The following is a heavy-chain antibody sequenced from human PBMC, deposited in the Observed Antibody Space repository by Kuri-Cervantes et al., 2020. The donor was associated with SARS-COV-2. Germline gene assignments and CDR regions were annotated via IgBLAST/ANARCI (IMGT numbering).Heavy chain of an antibody. Sequence: LSLTCAASGFTFSSYSMNWVRQAPGKGLEWVSSISSSSSYIYYADSVKGRFTISRDNAKNSLYLQMNSLRAEDTAVYYCARDGVSLKGYYYYYMDVWGKGTTVTVSS. J-gene: IGHJ6*03. CDR2: ISSSSSYI. V-gene: IGHV3-21*01. D-gene: IGHD2-15*01. CDR3: ARDGVSLKGYYYYYMDV. CDR1: GFTFSSYS.